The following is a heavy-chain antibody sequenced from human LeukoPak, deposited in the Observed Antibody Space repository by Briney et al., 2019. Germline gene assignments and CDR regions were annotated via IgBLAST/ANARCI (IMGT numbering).Heavy chain of an antibody. CDR2: IIPILGIA. V-gene: IGHV1-69*04. Sequence: GASVKVSCKASGGTFSSYAISWVRQAPGQGLEWMGRIIPILGIANYAQKFQGRVTITADKSTSTAYMELSSLRSDDTAVYYCARELVLDSIDYWGQGTLVTVSS. CDR1: GGTFSSYA. CDR3: ARELVLDSIDY. D-gene: IGHD3/OR15-3a*01. J-gene: IGHJ4*02.